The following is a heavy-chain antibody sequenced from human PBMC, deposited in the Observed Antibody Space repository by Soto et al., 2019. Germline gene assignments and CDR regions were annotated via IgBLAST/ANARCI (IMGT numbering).Heavy chain of an antibody. CDR1: GGTFSSYA. D-gene: IGHD3-10*01. J-gene: IGHJ6*02. V-gene: IGHV1-69*01. Sequence: QVQLVQSGAEVKKPGSSVKVSCKASGGTFSSYAISWVRQAPGQGLEWMGGIIPIFGTANYAQKFQGRVTITADESTSTAYMGLSSLRSEDTAGYYCGRGGGVITKQYYYYYYGMDVWGQGTTVTVSS. CDR2: IIPIFGTA. CDR3: GRGGGVITKQYYYYYYGMDV.